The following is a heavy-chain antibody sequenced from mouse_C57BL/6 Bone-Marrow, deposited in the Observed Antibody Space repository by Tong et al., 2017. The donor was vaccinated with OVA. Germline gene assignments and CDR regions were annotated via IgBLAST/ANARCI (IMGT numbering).Heavy chain of an antibody. CDR3: AKRSPTVVAPYAMDY. CDR2: ISSGGSYT. V-gene: IGHV5-6*01. J-gene: IGHJ4*01. Sequence: EVQLQESGGGLVQPGGSRKLSCAASGFTFSSFGMHWVRQAPEKGLEWVATISSGGSYTYYPDSVKGRFTISRDNAKNTLYLQMSSLKSDDTATYYCAKRSPTVVAPYAMDYWGQGTSVTVSS. CDR1: GFTFSSFG. D-gene: IGHD1-1*01.